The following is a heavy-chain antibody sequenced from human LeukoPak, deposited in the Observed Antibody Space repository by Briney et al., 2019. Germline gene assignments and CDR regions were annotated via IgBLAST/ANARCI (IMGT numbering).Heavy chain of an antibody. CDR3: ARERTTESTWGYFDY. Sequence: ASVKVSCKASGGSFNDYAFSWVRQAPVQGLEWVGGIIPLFGTPIYAQQFQGRFTITTDESTSTAYMELSSLTSEDTAVYYCARERTTESTWGYFDYWGQGTLVTVSS. CDR1: GGSFNDYA. J-gene: IGHJ4*02. CDR2: IIPLFGTP. D-gene: IGHD4-17*01. V-gene: IGHV1-69*05.